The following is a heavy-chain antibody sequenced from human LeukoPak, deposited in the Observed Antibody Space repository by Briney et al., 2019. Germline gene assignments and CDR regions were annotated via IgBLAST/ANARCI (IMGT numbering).Heavy chain of an antibody. Sequence: SETLSLTCAVYGGSFSGYYWSWIRQPPGKGLEWIGEINHSGSTNYNPSLKSRVTISVDTSKNQFSLKLSSVTAADTAVYYCARVGDGYNWDYWGQGTLVTVSS. CDR1: GGSFSGYY. CDR2: INHSGST. J-gene: IGHJ4*02. V-gene: IGHV4-34*01. D-gene: IGHD5-24*01. CDR3: ARVGDGYNWDY.